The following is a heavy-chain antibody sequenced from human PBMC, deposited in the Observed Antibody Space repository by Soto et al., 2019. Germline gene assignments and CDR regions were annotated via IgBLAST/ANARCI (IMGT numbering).Heavy chain of an antibody. CDR3: ARAITGYVT. CDR1: GITFSTYA. D-gene: IGHD5-12*01. CDR2: INAGNGNT. J-gene: IGHJ5*02. Sequence: QVQLMQSGSGVKKPGASVKVSCKASGITFSTYAIHWVRQAPGQRLEWMGWINAGNGNTRYSQKFQGRVTLTRDTSASTAYMDLSSLRSEDTAIYYCARAITGYVTWGQGTLVTVSS. V-gene: IGHV1-3*01.